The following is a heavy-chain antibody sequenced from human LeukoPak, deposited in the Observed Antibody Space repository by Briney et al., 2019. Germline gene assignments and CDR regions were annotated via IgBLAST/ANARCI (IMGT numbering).Heavy chain of an antibody. CDR2: MSYDGSNK. Sequence: GGSLRLSCAASGFTFSSYGMHWVRQAPGKGLEWVAFMSYDGSNKYYADSVKGRFTISRDNSKNTLYLQMNSLRAEDTAVYYCARAERGGFDYWGQGTLVTVSS. CDR1: GFTFSSYG. V-gene: IGHV3-30*12. CDR3: ARAERGGFDY. D-gene: IGHD1-26*01. J-gene: IGHJ4*02.